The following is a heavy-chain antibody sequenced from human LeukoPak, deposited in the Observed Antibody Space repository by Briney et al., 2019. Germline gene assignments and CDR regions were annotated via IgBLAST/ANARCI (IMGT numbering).Heavy chain of an antibody. V-gene: IGHV4-34*01. Sequence: PETLSLTCAVYGGSFSGYRWSWIRQPPGKGLEWIGEINHSGSTNYNPSLKSRVTISVDTSKNQFSLKLSSVTAADTAVYYCARGGEYGSGSYYKYWGQGTLVTVSS. J-gene: IGHJ4*02. CDR1: GGSFSGYR. D-gene: IGHD3-10*01. CDR2: INHSGST. CDR3: ARGGEYGSGSYYKY.